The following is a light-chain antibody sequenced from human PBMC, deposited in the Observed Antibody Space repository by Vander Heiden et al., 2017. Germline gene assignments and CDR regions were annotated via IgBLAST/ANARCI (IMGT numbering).Light chain of an antibody. CDR1: QSISSW. V-gene: IGKV1-5*03. CDR3: QQYNSYSST. J-gene: IGKJ5*01. Sequence: DIQMTQSPSTLSASVGDRVTITCRASQSISSWLAWYQQKPGKAPKLLIYKASSSESGVPSTYSGTGSGTEFTLTISSLQPDDFATYYCQQYNSYSSTFGQGTRLEIK. CDR2: KAS.